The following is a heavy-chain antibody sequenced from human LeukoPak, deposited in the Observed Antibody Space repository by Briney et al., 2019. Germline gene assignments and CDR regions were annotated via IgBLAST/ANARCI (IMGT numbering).Heavy chain of an antibody. Sequence: ASVKVSCKASGYTFTSYDINWVRQATGQGLEWMGWMNPNSGNTGYAQKFQGRVTITRNTSISTAYMELSSLRSEDTAVYYCARADDGSSWYVLGLSSYYYYMDVWGKGTTVTVSS. D-gene: IGHD6-13*01. CDR2: MNPNSGNT. CDR1: GYTFTSYD. J-gene: IGHJ6*03. CDR3: ARADDGSSWYVLGLSSYYYYMDV. V-gene: IGHV1-8*03.